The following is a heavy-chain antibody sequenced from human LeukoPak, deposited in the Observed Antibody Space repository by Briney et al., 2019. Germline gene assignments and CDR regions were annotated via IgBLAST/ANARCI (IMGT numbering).Heavy chain of an antibody. D-gene: IGHD6-13*01. J-gene: IGHJ4*02. V-gene: IGHV1-69*13. CDR2: IIPILTTT. CDR1: GGTFNNFG. Sequence: SVKVSCKASGGTFNNFGISWVRQAPGQGLEWMGVIIPILTTTHYAQKFKGRVTIIADESTSTASLELSSLTPEDTAVYYCARDPLAASAPGYFDYWGQGTLVTVSS. CDR3: ARDPLAASAPGYFDY.